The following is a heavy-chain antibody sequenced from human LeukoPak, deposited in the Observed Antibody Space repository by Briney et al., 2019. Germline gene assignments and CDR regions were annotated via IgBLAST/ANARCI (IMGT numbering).Heavy chain of an antibody. CDR1: GFTFSSYA. J-gene: IGHJ4*02. V-gene: IGHV3-23*01. Sequence: GGSLRLSCAASGFTFSSYAMNWVRPAPGKGLEWVSTISESGGTTYYADSVKGRFTISRDNSKNTLYLQMNSLRADDTAMYFCTRAGWVYWGQGTLVTVSS. CDR2: ISESGGTT. CDR3: TRAGWVY. D-gene: IGHD1-26*01.